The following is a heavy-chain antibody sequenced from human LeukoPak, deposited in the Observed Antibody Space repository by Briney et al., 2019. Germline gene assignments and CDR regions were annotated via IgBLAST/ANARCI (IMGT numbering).Heavy chain of an antibody. CDR3: AKDLGTAMVELDY. Sequence: GGSLRLSCAASGFTFSSYGMHWVRQAPGKGLEWVAVIWYDGSNKYYADSVKGRFTISRDNSKNTLYLQMNSLRAEDTAVYYCAKDLGTAMVELDYWGQGTLVTVSS. CDR2: IWYDGSNK. D-gene: IGHD5-18*01. J-gene: IGHJ4*02. V-gene: IGHV3-33*06. CDR1: GFTFSSYG.